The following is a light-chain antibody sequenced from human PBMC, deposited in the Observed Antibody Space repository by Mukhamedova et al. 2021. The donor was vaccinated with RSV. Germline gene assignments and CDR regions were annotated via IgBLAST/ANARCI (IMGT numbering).Light chain of an antibody. CDR2: DAS. J-gene: IGKJ2*01. Sequence: WYQRRVHGKAPKLLIYDASNLETGVPSRFGGSGSGTDFTFIISSLQPEDIATYYCQHYDNLPPNFGQGTKLEIK. V-gene: IGKV1-33*01. CDR3: QHYDNLPPN.